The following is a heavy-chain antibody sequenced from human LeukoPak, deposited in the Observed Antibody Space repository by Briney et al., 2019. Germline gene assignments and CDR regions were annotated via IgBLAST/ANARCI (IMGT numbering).Heavy chain of an antibody. CDR2: IYTSGST. D-gene: IGHD2-21*02. V-gene: IGHV4-61*02. CDR1: GDSISSGRYY. J-gene: IGHJ4*02. Sequence: SETLSLTCTVSGDSISSGRYYWSWIRQPAGKGLEWIGRIYTSGSTYYNPSLKNRVTISVDTSKNLFSLKLSSVTAADTAVYYCARPSSQVVVTGDFDYWGQGTLVTVSS. CDR3: ARPSSQVVVTGDFDY.